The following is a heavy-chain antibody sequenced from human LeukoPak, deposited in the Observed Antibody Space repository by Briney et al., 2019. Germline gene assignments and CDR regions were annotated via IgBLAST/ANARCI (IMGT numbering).Heavy chain of an antibody. CDR1: GYTFTGYY. CDR3: AGDMDEGGISSGWKLYYYYYGMDV. V-gene: IGHV1-2*02. D-gene: IGHD6-19*01. J-gene: IGHJ6*02. CDR2: IDPNSGGT. Sequence: ASVKVSCKASGYTFTGYYMHWVRQAPGQGLEWMGWIDPNSGGTNYAQKFQGRVTMTRDTSISTAYMELSRLRSDDTAVYYCAGDMDEGGISSGWKLYYYYYGMDVWGQGTTVTVSS.